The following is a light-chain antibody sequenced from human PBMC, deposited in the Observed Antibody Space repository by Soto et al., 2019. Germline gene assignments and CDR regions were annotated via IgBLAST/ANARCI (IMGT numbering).Light chain of an antibody. CDR1: NSDVGAYNY. J-gene: IGLJ1*01. CDR3: SSFEGSYTHV. Sequence: QSVLTQPRSVSGSPGQAVTFSCTGTNSDVGAYNYVSWYRQHPDKAPKLIIYDVSKRPSGVPDRFSGSKSGNTASLTISGLQAEDEADYFCSSFEGSYTHVFGTGTKVTVL. V-gene: IGLV2-11*01. CDR2: DVS.